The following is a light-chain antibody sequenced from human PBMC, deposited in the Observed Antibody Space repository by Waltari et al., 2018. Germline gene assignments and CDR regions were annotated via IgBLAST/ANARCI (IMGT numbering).Light chain of an antibody. CDR2: QDS. CDR1: KWGDKY. V-gene: IGLV3-1*01. Sequence: SYELTQPPSVSVSPGQTASITCSGDKWGDKYVCWYQQKPGQSPVLVIYQDSKRPSGIPERFSGSNSGNTATLTISGTQAMDEADYYCQLWDSSTAWVFGGGTKLTV. J-gene: IGLJ3*02. CDR3: QLWDSSTAWV.